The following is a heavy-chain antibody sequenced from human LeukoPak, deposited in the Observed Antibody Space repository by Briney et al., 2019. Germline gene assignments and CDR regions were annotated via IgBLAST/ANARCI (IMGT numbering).Heavy chain of an antibody. V-gene: IGHV4-34*01. CDR1: GGSFSGYY. Sequence: SETLSLTCAVYGGSFSGYYWSWIRQPPGKGLEWIGEINHSGSTNYNPSLKSRVTISVDTSKNQFSLKLSSVTAADTAVYYCARHAVYYDFWSGPMTIEFDYWGQGTLVTVSS. J-gene: IGHJ4*02. CDR2: INHSGST. D-gene: IGHD3-3*01. CDR3: ARHAVYYDFWSGPMTIEFDY.